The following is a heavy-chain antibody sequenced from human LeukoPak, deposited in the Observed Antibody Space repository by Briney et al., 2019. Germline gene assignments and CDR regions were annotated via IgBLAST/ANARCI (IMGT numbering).Heavy chain of an antibody. J-gene: IGHJ4*02. CDR2: ISDSGGST. Sequence: GGSLRLSCAASGFTFSSYAMSWVRQAPGKGLEWVSAISDSGGSTYYADSVKGRFTISRDNSKNTLYLQMNSLRAEDTAVYYCAKDQDISVAALMADYWGQGTLVTVSS. V-gene: IGHV3-23*01. CDR1: GFTFSSYA. D-gene: IGHD2-15*01. CDR3: AKDQDISVAALMADY.